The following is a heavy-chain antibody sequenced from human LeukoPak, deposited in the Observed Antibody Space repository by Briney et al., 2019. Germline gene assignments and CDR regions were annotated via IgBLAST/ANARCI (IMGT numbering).Heavy chain of an antibody. J-gene: IGHJ6*02. V-gene: IGHV3-74*01. CDR1: GFTFSTYW. CDR3: ARDYYYGMDV. CDR2: INPDGITT. Sequence: PGGSLRLLCAASGFTFSTYWMHWVRHAPEKGLEWVSRINPDGITTTCADSVKGRFTISRDNAKNTLFLQMNSLRADDTAVYYGARDYYYGMDVWGQGTTITVSS.